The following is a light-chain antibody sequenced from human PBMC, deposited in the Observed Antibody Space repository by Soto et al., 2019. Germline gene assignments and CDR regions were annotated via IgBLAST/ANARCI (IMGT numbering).Light chain of an antibody. CDR3: QNYNSYSEE. Sequence: DIQMTQSPSTLSASVGDIVTITCRASQTISSWLAWYQQKPGKAPKLLIYKASTLKSGVPSRFSGSGSGTAFTLTISSLQPDDFATYYCQNYNSYSEEFGQGTKVDIK. CDR2: KAS. CDR1: QTISSW. J-gene: IGKJ1*01. V-gene: IGKV1-5*03.